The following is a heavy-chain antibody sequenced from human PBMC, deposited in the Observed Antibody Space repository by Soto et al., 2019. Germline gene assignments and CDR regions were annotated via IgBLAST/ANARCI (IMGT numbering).Heavy chain of an antibody. CDR3: ARADCGDYVGPDAFDI. D-gene: IGHD4-17*01. V-gene: IGHV4-30-4*01. J-gene: IGHJ3*02. Sequence: QVQLQESGPGLVKPSQTLSLTCTVSGGSISSGDYYWSWIRQPPGKGLEWIGYIYYSGSTYYKPSLKSRVTISVDTSKNQFSLKLSSVTAADTAVYYCARADCGDYVGPDAFDIWGQGTMVTVSS. CDR1: GGSISSGDYY. CDR2: IYYSGST.